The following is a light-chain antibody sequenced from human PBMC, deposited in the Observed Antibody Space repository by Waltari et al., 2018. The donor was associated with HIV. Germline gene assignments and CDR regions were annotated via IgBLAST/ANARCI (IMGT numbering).Light chain of an antibody. CDR2: KDS. J-gene: IGLJ3*02. CDR1: ALSKQY. Sequence: SYELTQPPSVSVSPGQTARITCSGDALSKQYAYWYQQKPGQAPVLMIYKDSERPSGIPERLSGSSSGTTVTLTISGVQAEDEADYYCQSTDTSGTYWVFGGGTKLTVL. V-gene: IGLV3-25*03. CDR3: QSTDTSGTYWV.